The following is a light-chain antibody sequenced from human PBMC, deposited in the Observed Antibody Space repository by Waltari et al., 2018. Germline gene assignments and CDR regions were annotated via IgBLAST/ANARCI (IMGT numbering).Light chain of an antibody. CDR2: LGS. V-gene: IGKV2-28*01. CDR1: QSLLHTNGYNY. Sequence: DIVMTQSPLSLPVTPGEPASISCRSSQSLLHTNGYNYLDWYQQKPGQSPQLLIYLGSNRASGVPDRFSGSGSGTDFTLKISSVEAEDVGVYYCFQALQTPFTFGPGTKVDIK. J-gene: IGKJ3*01. CDR3: FQALQTPFT.